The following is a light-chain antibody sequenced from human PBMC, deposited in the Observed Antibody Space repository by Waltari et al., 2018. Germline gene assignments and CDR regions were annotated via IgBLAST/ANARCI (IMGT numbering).Light chain of an antibody. Sequence: QSVLTQPPSASGTPGQRVTIPCSGSSSNIGSNPVNWYQHLPGTAPSLLIYGDNRRPSGVPDRFSGSKSGTSASLAISGLQSEDEVDFYCAVWDNSLNGVVFGGGTKLTVL. J-gene: IGLJ2*01. CDR1: SSNIGSNP. V-gene: IGLV1-44*01. CDR2: GDN. CDR3: AVWDNSLNGVV.